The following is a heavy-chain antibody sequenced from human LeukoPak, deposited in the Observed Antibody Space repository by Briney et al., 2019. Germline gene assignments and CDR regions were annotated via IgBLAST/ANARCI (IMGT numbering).Heavy chain of an antibody. CDR3: ARSKYSSTRGYYYGMDV. J-gene: IGHJ6*02. V-gene: IGHV4-59*01. D-gene: IGHD6-13*01. CDR1: GGSISSYY. Sequence: SSETLSLTCTVSGGSISSYYWSWIRQPAGKGLEWIGYIYYSGSTNYNPSLKSRVTISVDTSKNQFSLKLSSVTAADTAVYYCARSKYSSTRGYYYGMDVWGQGTTVTVSS. CDR2: IYYSGST.